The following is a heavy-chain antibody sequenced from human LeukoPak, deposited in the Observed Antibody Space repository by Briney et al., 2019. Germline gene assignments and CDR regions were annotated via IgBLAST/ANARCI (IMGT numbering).Heavy chain of an antibody. CDR2: INPSGGST. Sequence: ASVKVSCKASGYTFTSYYMHWVRQAPGQGLEWMGIINPSGGSTSYAQKFQGRVTMTRDTSTSTVYMALSSLRSDDTAVYYCARIMELRKLDYWGQGTLVTVSS. CDR1: GYTFTSYY. V-gene: IGHV1-46*01. D-gene: IGHD1-7*01. J-gene: IGHJ4*02. CDR3: ARIMELRKLDY.